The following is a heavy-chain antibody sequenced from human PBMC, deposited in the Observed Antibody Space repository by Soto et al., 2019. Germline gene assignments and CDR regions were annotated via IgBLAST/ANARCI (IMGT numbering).Heavy chain of an antibody. D-gene: IGHD5-12*01. Sequence: GGSLRLSCAASGFTFSSYAMSWVRQAPGKGLEWASAISGSGGSTYYADSVKGRFTISRDNSKNTLYLQMNSLRAEDTAVYYCAKGTEDSGYDWSSFDYWGQGTLVTVSS. J-gene: IGHJ4*02. CDR3: AKGTEDSGYDWSSFDY. CDR1: GFTFSSYA. V-gene: IGHV3-23*01. CDR2: ISGSGGST.